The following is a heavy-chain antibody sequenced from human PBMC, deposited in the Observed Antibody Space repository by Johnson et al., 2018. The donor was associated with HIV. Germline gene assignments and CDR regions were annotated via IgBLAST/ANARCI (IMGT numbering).Heavy chain of an antibody. D-gene: IGHD3-22*01. V-gene: IGHV3-7*05. J-gene: IGHJ3*02. CDR3: ARGRISVTEVDLRGGGFDI. Sequence: VQLVESGGGLVQSRRSLRLSCAASGFTFNVHRMNWVRQAPGKGLEWVTNIKEDGSEKYHVDPVKGRFTISRDNAKKSLYLEMNSLRAEDTAVYCCARGRISVTEVDLRGGGFDIWGQGTMVTVS. CDR2: IKEDGSEK. CDR1: GFTFNVHR.